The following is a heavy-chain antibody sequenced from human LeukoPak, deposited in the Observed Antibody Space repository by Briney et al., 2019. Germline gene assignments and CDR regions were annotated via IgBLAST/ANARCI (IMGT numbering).Heavy chain of an antibody. CDR2: IYYSGST. J-gene: IGHJ3*02. CDR1: GGSISSYY. Sequence: SETLSLTSTVSGGSISSYYWSWIRQPPGKGLEWIGYIYYSGSTNYNPSLKSRVTISVDTSKDQFSLRLSSVTAADTAVYYCARAYSSDNDAFDIWGQGTMVTVSS. CDR3: ARAYSSDNDAFDI. V-gene: IGHV4-59*08. D-gene: IGHD6-19*01.